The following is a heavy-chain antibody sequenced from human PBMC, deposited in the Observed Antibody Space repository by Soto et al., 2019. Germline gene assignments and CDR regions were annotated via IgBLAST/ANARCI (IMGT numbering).Heavy chain of an antibody. D-gene: IGHD6-13*01. J-gene: IGHJ4*02. CDR2: VYNSGST. CDR1: GGSMSSNY. CDR3: ARYRREAVAGYTLDN. V-gene: IGHV4-59*01. Sequence: PSETLSLTCTVSGGSMSSNYWTWIRQPPGKGLEWIGYVYNSGSTNYNPSLKSRVTISEDTSKSQFSLKVNSMTAADTAVYYCARYRREAVAGYTLDNWGQGILVTSPQ.